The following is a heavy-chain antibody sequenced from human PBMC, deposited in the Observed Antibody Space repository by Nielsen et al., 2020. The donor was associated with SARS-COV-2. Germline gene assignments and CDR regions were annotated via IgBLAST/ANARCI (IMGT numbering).Heavy chain of an antibody. CDR2: INTDGSRT. CDR3: VRVRDDGHYYDSGPFDY. Sequence: GESLKISCAASGFTFSRFGMNWVRQAPGKGLLWVSRINTDGSRTAYADSVKGRFTISRDNARDTVYLQLNSLSADDTAVYYCVRVRDDGHYYDSGPFDYWGQGALVTVSS. D-gene: IGHD3-10*01. CDR1: GFTFSRFG. V-gene: IGHV3-74*01. J-gene: IGHJ4*02.